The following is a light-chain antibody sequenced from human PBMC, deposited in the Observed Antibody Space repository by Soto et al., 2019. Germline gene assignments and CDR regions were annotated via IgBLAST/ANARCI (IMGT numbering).Light chain of an antibody. V-gene: IGKV3-20*01. CDR2: GAS. Sequence: EIVLTQSPGTLSLSPGERATLSCRASQSINSRYLAWYQQKPDQAPRLLIYGASSRATGIPDRFRGSGSGTDFTLTISRLEPEDFAVYYCQQYGSSPITFGQGTRLDIK. J-gene: IGKJ5*01. CDR3: QQYGSSPIT. CDR1: QSINSRY.